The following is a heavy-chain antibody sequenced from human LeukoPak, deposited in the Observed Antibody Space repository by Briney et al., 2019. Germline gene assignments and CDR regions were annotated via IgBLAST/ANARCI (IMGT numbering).Heavy chain of an antibody. CDR1: GFTFSSYA. J-gene: IGHJ4*02. CDR2: ISYDGSNE. V-gene: IGHV3-30*04. Sequence: GRSLRLSCAASGFTFSSYAMHWVRQAPGKGLEWVAVISYDGSNEYYADSVKGRFTISRDNSKNTLYLQMNSLRAEDTAVYYCARGGGLRAYYFDYWGQGTLVTVSS. D-gene: IGHD5-24*01. CDR3: ARGGGLRAYYFDY.